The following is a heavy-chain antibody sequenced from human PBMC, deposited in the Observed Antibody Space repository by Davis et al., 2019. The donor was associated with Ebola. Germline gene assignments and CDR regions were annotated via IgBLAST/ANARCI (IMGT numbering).Heavy chain of an antibody. D-gene: IGHD3-22*01. CDR2: ISHDANNK. J-gene: IGHJ4*02. CDR3: ARGFHYSENSIYWGY. V-gene: IGHV3-30-3*01. CDR1: GFTFRSYA. Sequence: PGGSLRLSCAASGFTFRSYAMKWVRQAPGKGLEWVAAISHDANNKFYADSVKGRFTVSRDNSKNTMYLEMNSLRAEDTAVYYCARGFHYSENSIYWGYWGQGNLVTVSS.